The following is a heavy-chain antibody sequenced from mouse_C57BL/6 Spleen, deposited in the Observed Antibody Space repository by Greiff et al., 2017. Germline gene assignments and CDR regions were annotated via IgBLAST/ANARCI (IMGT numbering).Heavy chain of an antibody. J-gene: IGHJ2*01. CDR3: ARRGTGTGLYYFDY. CDR1: GYAFSSYW. Sequence: LEESGAELVKPGASVKISCKASGYAFSSYWMNWVKQRPGKGLEWIGQIYPGDGDTNYNGKFKGKATLTADKSSSTAYMQLSSLTSEDSAVYFCARRGTGTGLYYFDYWGQGTTLTVSS. V-gene: IGHV1-80*01. D-gene: IGHD4-1*01. CDR2: IYPGDGDT.